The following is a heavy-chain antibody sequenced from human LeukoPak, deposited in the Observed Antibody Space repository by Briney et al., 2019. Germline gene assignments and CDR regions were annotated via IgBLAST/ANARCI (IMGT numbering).Heavy chain of an antibody. V-gene: IGHV3-30*18. CDR2: ISYDGSNK. CDR1: GFTFSSYG. J-gene: IGHJ4*02. Sequence: PGGSLRLSCAASGFTFSSYGMHWVRQAPGKGLEWVAVISYDGSNKYYADSVKGRFTIPRDNSKNTLYLQMNSLRAEDTAVYYCAKDREGITGDYWGQGTLVTVSS. D-gene: IGHD1-20*01. CDR3: AKDREGITGDY.